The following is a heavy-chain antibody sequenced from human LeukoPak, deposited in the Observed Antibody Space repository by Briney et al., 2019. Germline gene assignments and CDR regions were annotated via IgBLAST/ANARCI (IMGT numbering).Heavy chain of an antibody. J-gene: IGHJ5*02. CDR2: IIPILGIA. CDR3: ARGLNWFDP. Sequence: SVKVSCKASGGTFSSYAIIWVRQAPGQGLEWMGRIIPILGIANYAQKFQGRVTITADKSTSTAYMELSSLRSEDTAVYYCARGLNWFDPWGQGTLVTVSS. CDR1: GGTFSSYA. V-gene: IGHV1-69*04.